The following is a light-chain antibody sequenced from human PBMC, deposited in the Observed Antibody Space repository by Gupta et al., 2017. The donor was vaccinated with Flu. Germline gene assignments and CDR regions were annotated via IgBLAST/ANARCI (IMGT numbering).Light chain of an antibody. CDR1: NIGSKS. CDR3: QVWDNAGEHPYV. V-gene: IGLV3-21*02. J-gene: IGLJ1*01. CDR2: DNS. Sequence: SYVLTQPPSSSVARGQPARIPCGGNNIGSKSVHWYQQKPGQAPVLVVYDNSDRPSGIPERFSGSNSGNTATLTISRVEDGDEADYYCQVWDNAGEHPYVFGGGTRVTVL.